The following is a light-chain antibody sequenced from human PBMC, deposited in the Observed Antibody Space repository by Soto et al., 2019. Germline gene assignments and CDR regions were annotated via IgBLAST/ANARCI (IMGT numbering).Light chain of an antibody. J-gene: IGLJ1*01. CDR2: EVS. CDR3: SSYTSSLYV. V-gene: IGLV2-14*01. Sequence: QSVLTQPAPVSGSPGHSIPISCTGTSSDLGGYNYVSWYQQHPGKAPKLMIYEVSNRPSGVSNRFSGSKSGNTASLTISGLQAEDEADYYCSSYTSSLYVFGTGTKVTVL. CDR1: SSDLGGYNY.